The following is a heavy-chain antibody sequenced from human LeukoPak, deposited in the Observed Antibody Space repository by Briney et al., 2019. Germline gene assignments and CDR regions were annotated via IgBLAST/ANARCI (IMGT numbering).Heavy chain of an antibody. CDR2: ISAYNGNT. J-gene: IGHJ4*02. V-gene: IGHV1-18*01. CDR3: ARRNYDHIWGNYGSLYYFDY. D-gene: IGHD3-16*01. Sequence: ASVKVSCKTSGYTFTSYAISWVRQAPGQGLEWMEWISAYNGNTDYAQKFQGRVTMTTDTSTSTAYVELRSLRSDDTAVYYCARRNYDHIWGNYGSLYYFDYWGQGTLVTVSS. CDR1: GYTFTSYA.